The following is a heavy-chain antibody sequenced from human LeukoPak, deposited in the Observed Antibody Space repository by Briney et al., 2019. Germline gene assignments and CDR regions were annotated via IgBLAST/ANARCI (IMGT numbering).Heavy chain of an antibody. CDR3: ARQGRGTLLQTYFDY. V-gene: IGHV4-39*01. D-gene: IGHD2-15*01. CDR2: VYYSGST. J-gene: IGHJ4*02. CDR1: GGSISSRSYY. Sequence: PSETLSLTCTVSGGSISSRSYYWGWIRQPPGKGLEWIGSVYYSGSTYYNPSLKSRITMSIDTSKNQFSLKLSSVTAADTAVYYCARQGRGTLLQTYFDYWGQGTLVTVSS.